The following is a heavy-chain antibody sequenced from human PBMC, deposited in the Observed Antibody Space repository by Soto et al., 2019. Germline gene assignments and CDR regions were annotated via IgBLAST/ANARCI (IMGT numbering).Heavy chain of an antibody. CDR3: ARDTLRAGNSWYDH. D-gene: IGHD6-13*01. CDR2: INAANGDT. CDR1: GYTFTNYA. V-gene: IGHV1-3*01. J-gene: IGHJ5*02. Sequence: QVQLVQSGAEVREPGASVKISCKTSGYTFTNYAIHWVRQAPGQRLEWMGWINAANGDTRYSQKFQGRLTIDRDTSAIAGYMELNSLTSEDMAVYFCARDTLRAGNSWYDHWGQGTPVTVSS.